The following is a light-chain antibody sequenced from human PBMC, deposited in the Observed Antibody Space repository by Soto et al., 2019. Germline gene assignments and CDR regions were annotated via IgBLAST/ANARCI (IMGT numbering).Light chain of an antibody. Sequence: DIQVTQSPSTLAASVGDRVTITCRATQSIDVWLAWYQQKPGEAPKLLMSKASTLESGVTSRFSGSGSGTEFNLTISSLQPDDFAFYSCQNYYGYPTFGQGTKVEIK. J-gene: IGKJ1*01. CDR2: KAS. CDR1: QSIDVW. CDR3: QNYYGYPT. V-gene: IGKV1-5*03.